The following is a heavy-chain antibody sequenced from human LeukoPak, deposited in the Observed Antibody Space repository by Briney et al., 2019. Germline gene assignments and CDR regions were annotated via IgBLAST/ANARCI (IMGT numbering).Heavy chain of an antibody. Sequence: SETLSLICTVFGGSISSYYWSWIRQPAGKGLEWIGRIYTSGSTNYNPSLKSRVTMSVDTSKNQFSLKLSSVTAADTAVYYCARDIFNYDSSGYPFDYWGQGTLVTVSS. V-gene: IGHV4-4*07. CDR1: GGSISSYY. J-gene: IGHJ4*02. CDR2: IYTSGST. D-gene: IGHD3-22*01. CDR3: ARDIFNYDSSGYPFDY.